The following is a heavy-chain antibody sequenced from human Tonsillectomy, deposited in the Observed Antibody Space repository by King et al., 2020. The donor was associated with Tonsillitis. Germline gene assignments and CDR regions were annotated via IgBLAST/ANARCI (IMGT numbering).Heavy chain of an antibody. D-gene: IGHD3-10*01. Sequence: AQLVHSGSDLRRPGASVRLSCKASGYTFTNYALHWVRQAPGHGLEWMGWINTHTGNPTYAQGFTGRFVFSLDTSVDTAYLHISSLKTEDSVVYYCARAGAETFPYRAFDIWGQGTKVTVSS. CDR2: INTHTGNP. V-gene: IGHV7-4-1*02. CDR1: GYTFTNYA. J-gene: IGHJ3*02. CDR3: ARAGAETFPYRAFDI.